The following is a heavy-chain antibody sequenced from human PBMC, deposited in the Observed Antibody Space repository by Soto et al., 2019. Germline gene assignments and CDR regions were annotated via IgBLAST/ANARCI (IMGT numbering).Heavy chain of an antibody. V-gene: IGHV3-30*18. CDR2: ISFDGSNK. J-gene: IGHJ4*02. CDR1: GFTFSAYG. Sequence: QVQLVESGGGVVQPGSSLRLSCAASGFTFSAYGMHWVRQAPGKGLEWVAVISFDGSNKYYADSVKGRFTISRDNSKNTLDLQMNSLRAEDTAVYYCAKEGYSGYDCLDSWGQGILVTVSS. D-gene: IGHD5-12*01. CDR3: AKEGYSGYDCLDS.